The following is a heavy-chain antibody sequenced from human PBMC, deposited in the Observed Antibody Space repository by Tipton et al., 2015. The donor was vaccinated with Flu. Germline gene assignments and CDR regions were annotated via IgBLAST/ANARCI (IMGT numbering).Heavy chain of an antibody. CDR3: ARDHPPSITVLGEITDYFGMDV. CDR1: GFTFSDYY. D-gene: IGHD3-3*01. CDR2: ISDSGSTI. J-gene: IGHJ6*02. V-gene: IGHV3-11*01. Sequence: SLRLSCAASGFTFSDYYMSWIRQVPGKGLEWLSHISDSGSTINYADSVKSRFTISRDNAKNSLYLQMNSLRAEDTAVYYCARDHPPSITVLGEITDYFGMDVWGQGTTVTVSS.